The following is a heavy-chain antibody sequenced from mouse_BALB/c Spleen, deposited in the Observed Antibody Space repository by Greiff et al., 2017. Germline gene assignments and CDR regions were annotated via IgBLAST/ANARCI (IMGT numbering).Heavy chain of an antibody. Sequence: EVKLMESGGGLVQPGGSMKLSCVASGFTFSNYWMNWVRQSPEKGLEWVAEIRLKSNNYATHYAESVKGRFTISRDDSKSSVYLQMNNLRAEDTGIYYCTVGYFDYWGQGTTLTVSS. CDR1: GFTFSNYW. CDR3: TVGYFDY. D-gene: IGHD3-1*01. V-gene: IGHV6-6*02. CDR2: IRLKSNNYAT. J-gene: IGHJ2*01.